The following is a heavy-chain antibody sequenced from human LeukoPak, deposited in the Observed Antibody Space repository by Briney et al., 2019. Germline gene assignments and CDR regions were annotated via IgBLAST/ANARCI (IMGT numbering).Heavy chain of an antibody. D-gene: IGHD6-13*01. CDR3: AKNGRSSSWSLRGAFDI. V-gene: IGHV3-30*02. CDR1: GFTFSSYG. Sequence: GGSLRLSCAASGFTFSSYGIHWVRQAPGKGLEWVAFIRYDGSNKYYADSVKGRFTISRDNSKNTLYLQMNSLRAEDTAVYYCAKNGRSSSWSLRGAFDIWGQGTMVTVSS. CDR2: IRYDGSNK. J-gene: IGHJ3*02.